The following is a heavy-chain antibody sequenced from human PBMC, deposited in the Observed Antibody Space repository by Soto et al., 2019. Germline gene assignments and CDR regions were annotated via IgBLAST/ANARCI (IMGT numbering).Heavy chain of an antibody. Sequence: RGSLRLSCAASGCTFSSYAMSWVRQAPGKGLEWVSAISGSGGSTYYADSVKGRFTISRDNSKNTLYLQMNSLRAEDTAVYYCAKGTVAAAGHLPDYFDYWGQGTLVTVSS. CDR3: AKGTVAAAGHLPDYFDY. J-gene: IGHJ4*02. D-gene: IGHD6-13*01. V-gene: IGHV3-23*01. CDR2: ISGSGGST. CDR1: GCTFSSYA.